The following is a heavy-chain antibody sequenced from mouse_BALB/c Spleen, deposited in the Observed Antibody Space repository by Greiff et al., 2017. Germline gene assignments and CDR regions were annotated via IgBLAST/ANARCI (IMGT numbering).Heavy chain of an antibody. CDR3: AREEYGNSWFAY. CDR2: ISDGGSYT. Sequence: EVQGVESGGGLVKPGGSLKLSCAASGFTFSDYYMYWVRQTPEKRLEWVATISDGGSYTYYPDSVKGRFTISRDNAKNNLYLQMSSLKSEDTAMYYCAREEYGNSWFAYWGQGTLVTVSA. CDR1: GFTFSDYY. D-gene: IGHD2-1*01. V-gene: IGHV5-4*02. J-gene: IGHJ3*01.